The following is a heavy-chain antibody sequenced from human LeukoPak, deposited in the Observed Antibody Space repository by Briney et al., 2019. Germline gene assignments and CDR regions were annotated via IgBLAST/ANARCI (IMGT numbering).Heavy chain of an antibody. D-gene: IGHD2-15*01. Sequence: PGGSLRLSCAASGFTFSSYAMSWVRQAPGKELEWVSAISGSGGSTYYADSVKGRFTISRDNSKNTLYLQMNSLRAEDTAVYYCAKFSPIYCSGGSCHPIDYWGQGTLVTVSS. CDR1: GFTFSSYA. CDR2: ISGSGGST. V-gene: IGHV3-23*01. J-gene: IGHJ4*02. CDR3: AKFSPIYCSGGSCHPIDY.